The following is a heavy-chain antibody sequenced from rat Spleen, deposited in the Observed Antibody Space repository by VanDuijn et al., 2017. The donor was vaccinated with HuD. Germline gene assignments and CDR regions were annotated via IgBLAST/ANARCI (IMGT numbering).Heavy chain of an antibody. J-gene: IGHJ2*01. CDR3: ARANRETYAHFDY. D-gene: IGHD3-4*01. CDR2: IWSGGNT. CDR1: GFSLTTYH. Sequence: QVQLKESGPGLMQPSQTLSLTCIVSGFSLTTYHVHWVRQSPGKGLEWMAVIWSGGNTNYNSALKSRLSIGRDTSKGQVFLKMNSLETEATATYYCARANRETYAHFDYGGQGVMVTVSS. V-gene: IGHV2-32*01.